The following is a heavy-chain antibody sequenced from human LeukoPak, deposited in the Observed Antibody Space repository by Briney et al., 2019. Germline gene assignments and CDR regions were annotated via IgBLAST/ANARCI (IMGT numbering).Heavy chain of an antibody. V-gene: IGHV4-59*01. CDR3: ASSSGYYSPIDY. Sequence: SETLSLTCTVSGGSISSYYWSWIRQPPRKGLEWIGYIYYSGSTNYNPSLKSRVTTSVDTSKNQFSLKLSSVTAADTAVYYCASSSGYYSPIDYWGQGTLVTVSS. J-gene: IGHJ4*02. CDR1: GGSISSYY. CDR2: IYYSGST. D-gene: IGHD3-22*01.